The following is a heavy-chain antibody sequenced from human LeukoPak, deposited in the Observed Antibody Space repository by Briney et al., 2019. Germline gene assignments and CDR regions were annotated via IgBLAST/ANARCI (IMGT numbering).Heavy chain of an antibody. CDR2: IRYDGSEK. D-gene: IGHD4-23*01. Sequence: GGSLRLSCAASGFTFRIYGMYWVRQAPGKGLEWVAFIRYDGSEKYCADSVKGRFTISRDNSKNTLYLQMKSLRPEDTAVYYCATNSVPEFWGQGNLVTVSS. J-gene: IGHJ4*02. V-gene: IGHV3-30*02. CDR1: GFTFRIYG. CDR3: ATNSVPEF.